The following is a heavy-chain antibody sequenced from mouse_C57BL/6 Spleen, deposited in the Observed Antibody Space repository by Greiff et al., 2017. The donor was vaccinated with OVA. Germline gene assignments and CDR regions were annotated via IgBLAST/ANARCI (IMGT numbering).Heavy chain of an antibody. CDR3: TTAYYYGSSQYFDV. V-gene: IGHV14-1*01. CDR2: IDPEDGDT. D-gene: IGHD1-1*01. J-gene: IGHJ1*03. Sequence: EVKLLESGAELVRPGASVKLSCTASGFNIKDYYMHWVKQRPEQGLEWIGRIDPEDGDTEYAPKFQGKATMTADTSSNTAYLQLSSLTSEDTAVYYCTTAYYYGSSQYFDVWGTGTTVTVSS. CDR1: GFNIKDYY.